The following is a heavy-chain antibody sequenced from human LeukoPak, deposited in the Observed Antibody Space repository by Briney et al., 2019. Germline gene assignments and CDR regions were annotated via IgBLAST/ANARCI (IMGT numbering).Heavy chain of an antibody. J-gene: IGHJ4*02. D-gene: IGHD1-26*01. CDR3: AREGSGSYYFDY. CDR2: ISGSGGST. V-gene: IGHV3-23*01. CDR1: GFTFSSYA. Sequence: PGGSLRLSCAASGFTFSSYAMSWVRQAPGKGLEWVSAISGSGGSTYYADSVKGRFTTSRDNSKNTLYLQMNSLRAEDTAVYYCAREGSGSYYFDYWGQGTLVTVSS.